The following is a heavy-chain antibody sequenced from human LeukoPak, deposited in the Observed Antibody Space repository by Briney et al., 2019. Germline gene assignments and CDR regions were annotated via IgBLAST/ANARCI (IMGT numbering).Heavy chain of an antibody. D-gene: IGHD2-21*02. CDR1: GLNFANHA. CDR3: TRSPNAGDLDY. CDR2: IKEDGSRK. V-gene: IGHV3-7*03. J-gene: IGHJ4*02. Sequence: PGGSLRLSCAASGLNFANHAMSWVRQTPGKGLEWVANIKEDGSRKHYTGSVRGRFTISRDNDKNSLYLEMNSLRAEDTAVYYCTRSPNAGDLDYWGQGTLVTVSS.